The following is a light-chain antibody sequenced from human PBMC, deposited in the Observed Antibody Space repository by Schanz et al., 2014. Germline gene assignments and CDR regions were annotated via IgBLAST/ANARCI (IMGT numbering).Light chain of an antibody. J-gene: IGKJ1*01. V-gene: IGKV3-20*01. CDR1: QSVSDTS. CDR3: QQYSSSPRT. CDR2: GAS. Sequence: DIVVTQSPGTLSLSPGERATLSCRTSQSVSDTSVAWYQQRPGQGPRLLVYGASSRATGIPDRFSASGSGTDFTLTISRLEPEDFAVYYCQQYSSSPRTFGQGTKVEIK.